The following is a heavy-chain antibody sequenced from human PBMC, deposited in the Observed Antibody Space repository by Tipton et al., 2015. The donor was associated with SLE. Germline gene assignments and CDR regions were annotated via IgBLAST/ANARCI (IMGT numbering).Heavy chain of an antibody. CDR1: GGSISSDY. CDR3: ARVPFDYSDSSGYYYGIDV. CDR2: IYYTGTT. Sequence: LRLSCTVSGGSISSDYWNWIRQPPGKGLEWVGYIYYTGTTNYSPSLKSRVTISIDTSKRQFSLNLSSVTAADTAVHYCARVPFDYSDSSGYYYGIDVWGQGTTVTVSS. D-gene: IGHD3-22*01. J-gene: IGHJ6*02. V-gene: IGHV4-59*08.